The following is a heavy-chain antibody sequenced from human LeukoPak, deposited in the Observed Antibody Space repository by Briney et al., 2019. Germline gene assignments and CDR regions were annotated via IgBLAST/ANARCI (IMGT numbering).Heavy chain of an antibody. CDR1: DDSISDYY. CDR3: TRGAGWLIDY. D-gene: IGHD3-16*01. J-gene: IGHJ4*02. V-gene: IGHV4-59*01. CDR2: FHNSGTS. Sequence: SETLSLTCTVSDDSISDYYRGWIRQPPGKGLEWIGYFHNSGTSTYSPSLKSRVTISADTTKNQFSLKLNSLTTADTAVYYCTRGAGWLIDYWGQGILVTVSS.